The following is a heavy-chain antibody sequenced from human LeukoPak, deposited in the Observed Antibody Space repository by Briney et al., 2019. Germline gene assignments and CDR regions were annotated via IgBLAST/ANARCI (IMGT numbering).Heavy chain of an antibody. CDR2: ISGTGGST. D-gene: IGHD3-10*01. CDR3: ARDGGFGEPYPELVYYYGMDV. J-gene: IGHJ6*02. V-gene: IGHV3-23*01. CDR1: GFTFSSYA. Sequence: GGSLRLSCAASGFTFSSYAMSWVRQAPGKGLEWVSGISGTGGSTDYADSVKGRFTISRDNSKNTLYLQMNSLRAEDTAVYYCARDGGFGEPYPELVYYYGMDVWGQGTTVTVSS.